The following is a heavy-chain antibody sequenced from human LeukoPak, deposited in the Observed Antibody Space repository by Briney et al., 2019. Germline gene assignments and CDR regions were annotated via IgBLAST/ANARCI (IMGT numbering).Heavy chain of an antibody. CDR3: AKDFVPRGGSYFPGFDY. D-gene: IGHD1-26*01. CDR2: ISNSGDRT. Sequence: PGGSLRLSCAASGFTFSSYAMNWVRQAPGKGLDWVSTISNSGDRTYYADSVKGRFTISRDNSKNTLYLQMNSLRTEDTAVYYCAKDFVPRGGSYFPGFDYWGQGTLVIVSS. V-gene: IGHV3-23*01. J-gene: IGHJ4*02. CDR1: GFTFSSYA.